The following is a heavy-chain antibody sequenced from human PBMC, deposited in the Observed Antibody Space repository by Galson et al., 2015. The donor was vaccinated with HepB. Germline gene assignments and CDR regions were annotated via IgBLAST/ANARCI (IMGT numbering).Heavy chain of an antibody. V-gene: IGHV3-23*01. CDR3: ARAGRSFSGIGGTRHHLDH. D-gene: IGHD1-7*01. J-gene: IGHJ4*02. CDR2: ILGSGEST. Sequence: SLRLSCAASGFAFSTYAMSWVRQAPGKGLEWVSTILGSGESTYYADSVKGRFTVSRANSKDTMYLQMKSLRADDTAVYYCARAGRSFSGIGGTRHHLDHWGQGTLVTVSS. CDR1: GFAFSTYA.